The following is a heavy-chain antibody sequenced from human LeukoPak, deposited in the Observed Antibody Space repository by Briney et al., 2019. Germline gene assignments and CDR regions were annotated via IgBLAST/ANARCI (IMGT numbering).Heavy chain of an antibody. V-gene: IGHV3-7*01. J-gene: IGHJ6*02. CDR2: IKQDGSEK. D-gene: IGHD6-13*01. CDR3: AREGYSNSWGYYYGMDV. CDR1: GFSFSSYW. Sequence: GGSLRLSCAASGFSFSSYWMSWVRQAPGKGLEWVANIKQDGSEKYYVDSVKGRFTISRDNAKNSLYLQMNSLRAEDTAVYYCAREGYSNSWGYYYGMDVWGQGTTVTVSS.